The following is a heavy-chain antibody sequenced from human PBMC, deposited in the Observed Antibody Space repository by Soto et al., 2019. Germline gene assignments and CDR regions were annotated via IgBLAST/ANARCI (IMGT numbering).Heavy chain of an antibody. Sequence: PGESLKISCQGSGYSFTSYWISWVRQMPGKGLEWMGRIDPSDSYTNYSPSFQGHVTISADKSISTAYLQWSSLKASDTAMYYCARHGGSGWSYYYYYGMDVWGQGTTVTVSS. CDR1: GYSFTSYW. J-gene: IGHJ6*02. CDR3: ARHGGSGWSYYYYYGMDV. V-gene: IGHV5-10-1*01. CDR2: IDPSDSYT. D-gene: IGHD6-19*01.